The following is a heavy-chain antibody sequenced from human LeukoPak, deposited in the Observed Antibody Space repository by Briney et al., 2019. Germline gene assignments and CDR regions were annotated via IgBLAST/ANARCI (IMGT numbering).Heavy chain of an antibody. V-gene: IGHV4-59*11. Sequence: SETLSLTCTVSGGSISSHYWSWIRQPPGKGLEWIGYIYYSGSTNYNPSLKSRVTISADTSKNQFSLKLSSVTAADTAVYYCARQGYSDDYFDYWGQGTLVTVSS. D-gene: IGHD5-18*01. J-gene: IGHJ4*02. CDR2: IYYSGST. CDR1: GGSISSHY. CDR3: ARQGYSDDYFDY.